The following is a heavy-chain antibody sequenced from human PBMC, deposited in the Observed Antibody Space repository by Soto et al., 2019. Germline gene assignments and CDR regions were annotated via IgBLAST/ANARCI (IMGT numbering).Heavy chain of an antibody. V-gene: IGHV4-34*01. CDR2: INHSGST. J-gene: IGHJ4*02. Sequence: AVYGGSFSGYYWSWIRQPPGKGLEWIGEINHSGSTNYNPSLKSRVTISVDTSKNQFSLKLSSVTAADTAVYYCARGLGFIGSGSYTDWGQGTLVTVSS. CDR1: GGSFSGYY. D-gene: IGHD3-10*01. CDR3: ARGLGFIGSGSYTD.